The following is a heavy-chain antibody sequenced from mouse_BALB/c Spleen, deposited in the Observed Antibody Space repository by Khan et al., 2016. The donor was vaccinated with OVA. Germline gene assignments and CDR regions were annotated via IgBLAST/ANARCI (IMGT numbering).Heavy chain of an antibody. V-gene: IGHV3-2*02. CDR3: ARTARIKY. D-gene: IGHD1-2*01. CDR1: GYSITSGYG. Sequence: QLEESGPGLVKPSHSLSLTCTVTGYSITSGYGWNWIRQFPGNKLEWMGYISYSGSTNYSPSLKSRISITRDTSKNQFFLQLNSVTTEDTATYYCARTARIKYWGQGTTLTVSS. J-gene: IGHJ2*01. CDR2: ISYSGST.